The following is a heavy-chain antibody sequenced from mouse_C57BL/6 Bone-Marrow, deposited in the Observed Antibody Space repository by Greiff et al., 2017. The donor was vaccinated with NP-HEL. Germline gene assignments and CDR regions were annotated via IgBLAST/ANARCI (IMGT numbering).Heavy chain of an antibody. V-gene: IGHV14-2*01. J-gene: IGHJ3*01. CDR2: IDPEDGET. Sequence: EVQLQQSGAELVKPGASVKLSCTASGFNITDYYMHWVKQRTEQGLEWIGRIDPEDGETKYAPKFPGKATITADTSSNTAYLQLSSLTSEDTAVYYCASSYYSNPFAYWGKGTLVTVSA. CDR3: ASSYYSNPFAY. D-gene: IGHD2-5*01. CDR1: GFNITDYY.